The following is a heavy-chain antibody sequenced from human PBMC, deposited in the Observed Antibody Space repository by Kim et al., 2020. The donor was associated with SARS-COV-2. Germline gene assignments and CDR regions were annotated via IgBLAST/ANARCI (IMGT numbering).Heavy chain of an antibody. V-gene: IGHV4-39*07. CDR3: ARGTQRITMIVVVITPFDY. Sequence: KSRVTISVDTSKNQFSRKLSSVTAADTAVYYCARGTQRITMIVVVITPFDYWGQGTLVTVSS. J-gene: IGHJ4*02. D-gene: IGHD3-22*01.